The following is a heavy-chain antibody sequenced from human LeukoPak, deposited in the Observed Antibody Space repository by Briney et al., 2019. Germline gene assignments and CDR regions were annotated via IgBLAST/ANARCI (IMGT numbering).Heavy chain of an antibody. CDR2: IKEDGSEI. V-gene: IGHV3-7*01. D-gene: IGHD4-17*01. Sequence: PGGSLRFSCAASGFTFSSHWMSWVRQAPGKGLEWVANIKEDGSEIYYVDSVKGRFTISRDNAKNSLYLQMNSLRAEDTALYYCTRRGYGYWGQGTLVTVSS. J-gene: IGHJ4*02. CDR1: GFTFSSHW. CDR3: TRRGYGY.